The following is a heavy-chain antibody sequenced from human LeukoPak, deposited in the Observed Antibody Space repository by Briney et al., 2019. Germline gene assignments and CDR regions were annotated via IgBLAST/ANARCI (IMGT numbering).Heavy chain of an antibody. CDR3: APSAAAAGTE. J-gene: IGHJ4*02. D-gene: IGHD6-13*01. CDR1: GFTFNYYW. Sequence: GGSLRLSCAASGFTFNYYWMSWVRQAPGKGLDWGANINEDGSVKHYVDSVKGRFTISRDNAKNSVYLHMNSLRAEDTAVYYCAPSAAAAGTEWGQGILVTVSS. V-gene: IGHV3-7*03. CDR2: INEDGSVK.